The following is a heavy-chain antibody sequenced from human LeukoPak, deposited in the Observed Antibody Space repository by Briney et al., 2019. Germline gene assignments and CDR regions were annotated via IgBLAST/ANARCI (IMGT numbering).Heavy chain of an antibody. D-gene: IGHD3-3*01. Sequence: ASVKVSCKASGHTFFNYGISWVRQAPGQGLEWMGWISAYDGNTNYAQKLQDRVTVTRDISTSTAYMELRSLRSDDTAVYYCGRDGVVTSYYFDYWGQGTLVTVSS. J-gene: IGHJ4*02. CDR2: ISAYDGNT. CDR3: GRDGVVTSYYFDY. V-gene: IGHV1-18*01. CDR1: GHTFFNYG.